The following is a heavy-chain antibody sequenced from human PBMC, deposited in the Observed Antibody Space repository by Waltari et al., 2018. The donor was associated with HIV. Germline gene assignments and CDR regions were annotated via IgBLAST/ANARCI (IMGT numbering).Heavy chain of an antibody. J-gene: IGHJ5*02. CDR2: IYSDGSHK. V-gene: IGHV3-30*12. CDR1: GFSSHKIG. D-gene: IGHD6-13*01. Sequence: VQFVSFGCAVGQPGGSQRLSSPRSGFSSHKIGKPWVGQTRGRGIGCLAGIYSDGSHKSYTDSIKGRVTVSRDNSKNTRNLQMDGLRADDTGVYYCARDRWVASSNWYVDIWCQGTLVSVSA. CDR3: ARDRWVASSNWYVDI.